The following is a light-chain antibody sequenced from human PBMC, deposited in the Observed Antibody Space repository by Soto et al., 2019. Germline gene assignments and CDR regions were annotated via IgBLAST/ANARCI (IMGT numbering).Light chain of an antibody. J-gene: IGLJ1*01. CDR3: CSSAPESTYV. Sequence: QSALAQPASVSGSPGQSITISCTGTSSDVGAYNSVSWYQQHPHRAPQVIIYKGTQRPSGVSKRFSGSTSGNAASLTISALQADDEADYFCCSSAPESTYVFGTGTKVTVL. CDR1: SSDVGAYNS. V-gene: IGLV2-23*01. CDR2: KGT.